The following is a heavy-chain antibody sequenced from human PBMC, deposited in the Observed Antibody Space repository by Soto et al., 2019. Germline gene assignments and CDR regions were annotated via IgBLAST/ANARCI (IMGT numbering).Heavy chain of an antibody. CDR1: GYTFTGYY. Sequence: EASVKVSCKASGYTFTGYYMHWVRQAPGQGLEWTGWINPNSGGTNYAQKFQGWVTMTRDTSISTAYMELSRLRSDDTAVYYCARGTGQQLTPIYYYYYGMDVWGQGTTVTVSS. CDR3: ARGTGQQLTPIYYYYYGMDV. V-gene: IGHV1-2*04. D-gene: IGHD6-13*01. J-gene: IGHJ6*02. CDR2: INPNSGGT.